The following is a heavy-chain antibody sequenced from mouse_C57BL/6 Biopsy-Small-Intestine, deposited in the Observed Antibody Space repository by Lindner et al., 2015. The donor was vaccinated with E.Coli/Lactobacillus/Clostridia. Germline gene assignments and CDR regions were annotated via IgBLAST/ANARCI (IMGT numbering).Heavy chain of an antibody. J-gene: IGHJ3*01. V-gene: IGHV1-85*01. Sequence: VQLQESGPELVRPGASVKLSCKASGYTFTNYDINWVKQRPGQGLEWIGWIYPRDGSKKYNEKFKGKATLTVDTSSSTAYMELHSLTSEDSAVYFCARSLYSNSFAYWGQGTLVTVSA. CDR2: IYPRDGSK. D-gene: IGHD2-5*01. CDR3: ARSLYSNSFAY. CDR1: GYTFTNYD.